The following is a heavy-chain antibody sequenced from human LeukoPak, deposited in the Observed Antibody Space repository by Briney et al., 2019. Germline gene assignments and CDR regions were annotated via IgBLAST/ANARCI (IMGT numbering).Heavy chain of an antibody. CDR2: ISGSSHFT. V-gene: IGHV3-23*01. D-gene: IGHD3-10*01. Sequence: SGGSLRLSCAASGFTFSSSAMNWVRQAPEKGLEWVSGISGSSHFTYYADSVKGRFTISRDNSKNTVYLQMNSLRAEDTAVYYCARGLGELFDYWGQGTLVTVSS. CDR1: GFTFSSSA. CDR3: ARGLGELFDY. J-gene: IGHJ4*02.